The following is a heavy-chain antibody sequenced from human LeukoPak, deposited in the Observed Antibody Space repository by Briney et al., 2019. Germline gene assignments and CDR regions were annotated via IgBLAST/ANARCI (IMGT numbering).Heavy chain of an antibody. CDR3: ARGYCSSNRCPTPGAFDI. Sequence: GGSLRLSCAGSGFTVSSNYMSWVRQAPGKGPERVSVIYSGGSTYYADSVKGRFTISRHNSKNTLYLQMNSLKPEDTAVYYCARGYCSSNRCPTPGAFDIWGQGTMVTVSS. D-gene: IGHD2-2*01. J-gene: IGHJ3*02. V-gene: IGHV3-53*04. CDR1: GFTVSSNY. CDR2: IYSGGST.